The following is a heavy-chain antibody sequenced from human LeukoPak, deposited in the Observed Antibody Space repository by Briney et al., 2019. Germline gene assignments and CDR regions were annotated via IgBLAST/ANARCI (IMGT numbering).Heavy chain of an antibody. CDR3: ARVTTAWYVIGY. Sequence: SETLSLTCTVSGGSISSYYWSWIRQPPGKGLEWIGYIYYSGSTNYNPSLKSRVTISVDTSKNQFSLRLSSVTAADTAIYYCARVTTAWYVIGYWGQGALVTVSS. CDR1: GGSISSYY. V-gene: IGHV4-59*01. J-gene: IGHJ4*02. CDR2: IYYSGST. D-gene: IGHD6-13*01.